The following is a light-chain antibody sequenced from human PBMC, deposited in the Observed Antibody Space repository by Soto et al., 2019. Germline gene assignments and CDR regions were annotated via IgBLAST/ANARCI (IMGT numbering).Light chain of an antibody. CDR1: SSNIASNT. CDR3: AAWDDSLNGPL. V-gene: IGLV1-44*01. CDR2: NNN. J-gene: IGLJ2*01. Sequence: QSVLTQPPSASGTPGQRVTISCSGSSSNIASNTVNWYQQLPGTAPKLLIYNNNHRPSGVLDRFSGSKSGTSASLAIGGLQSEDEADYYCAAWDDSLNGPLFGGGTKLTVL.